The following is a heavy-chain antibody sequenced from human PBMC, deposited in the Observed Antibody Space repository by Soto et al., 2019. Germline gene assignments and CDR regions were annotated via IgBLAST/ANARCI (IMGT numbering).Heavy chain of an antibody. J-gene: IGHJ4*02. D-gene: IGHD3-16*01. CDR1: RFSFSGYE. V-gene: IGHV3-48*03. CDR3: ARERGGFDY. Sequence: PGDTLRFSSAASRFSFSGYEMNWVRHAPGKGLEWVSYISTSGSTIYYADSVKGRSTISRDNAKNSVYLQMNRLRAEDTAFYYCARERGGFDYWGQGTLVTVSS. CDR2: ISTSGSTI.